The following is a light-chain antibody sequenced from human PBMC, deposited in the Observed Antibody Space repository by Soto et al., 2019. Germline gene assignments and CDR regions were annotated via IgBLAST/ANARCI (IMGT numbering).Light chain of an antibody. CDR1: QSVSSY. CDR2: DAS. J-gene: IGKJ2*01. V-gene: IGKV3-11*01. Sequence: FLTQSLAFLFFSQGERATLSCRPSQSVSSYLAWYQQKPGQAPRLLIYDASNRATGIPARFSGRGSGTDFTLTISSLEPEDFALYYCLHRSNWPRTFGQGTKVDIK. CDR3: LHRSNWPRT.